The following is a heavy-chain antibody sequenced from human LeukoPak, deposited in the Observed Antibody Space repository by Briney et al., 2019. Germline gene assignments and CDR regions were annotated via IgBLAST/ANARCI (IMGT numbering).Heavy chain of an antibody. J-gene: IGHJ3*02. CDR2: ISGTGGGT. CDR1: GFTFNTYA. V-gene: IGHV3-23*01. D-gene: IGHD3-22*01. Sequence: GGSLRLSCAASGFTFNTYAMSWVRQAPGKGLEWVSSISGTGGGTYYADSVKGRFTISRDNSHKTLYLQMNSLRAEDTAVYYCAKDREMYFYDSSGYRDTFHIWGQGTRVTVSS. CDR3: AKDREMYFYDSSGYRDTFHI.